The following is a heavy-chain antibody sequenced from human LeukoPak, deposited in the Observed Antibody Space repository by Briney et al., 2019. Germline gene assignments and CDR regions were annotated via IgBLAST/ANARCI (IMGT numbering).Heavy chain of an antibody. D-gene: IGHD6-6*01. Sequence: PSETLSLTCAVYDGSFSGYYWNWIRQPPGKGLEWIGEINHSGSTHYNPSLKSRVTISLDTSNNQFSLKLNSVTAADTAVYYCARGFPSSSRWFDPWGQGTLVTVSS. CDR2: INHSGST. CDR3: ARGFPSSSRWFDP. V-gene: IGHV4-34*01. J-gene: IGHJ5*02. CDR1: DGSFSGYY.